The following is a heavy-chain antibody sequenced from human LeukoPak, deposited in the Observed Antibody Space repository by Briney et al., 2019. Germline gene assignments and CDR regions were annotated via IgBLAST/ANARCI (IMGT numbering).Heavy chain of an antibody. CDR2: ISSSSSYI. CDR3: AVVVPAAMGVDY. V-gene: IGHV3-21*01. Sequence: PGGSLRLSCAASGFAFSSYSMNWVRQAPGKGLEWVSSISSSSSYIHYADSVKGRFTISRDNAKNSLYLQMNSLRAEDTAVYYCAVVVPAAMGVDYWGQGTLVTVSS. D-gene: IGHD2-2*01. CDR1: GFAFSSYS. J-gene: IGHJ4*02.